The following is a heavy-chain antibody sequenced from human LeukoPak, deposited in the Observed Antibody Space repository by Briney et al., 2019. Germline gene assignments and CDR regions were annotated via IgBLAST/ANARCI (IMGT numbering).Heavy chain of an antibody. CDR3: ARASEWLVRFDS. J-gene: IGHJ4*02. CDR2: LNPSSGST. CDR1: GYSFTNYY. D-gene: IGHD6-19*01. Sequence: ASVTVSCKASGYSFTNYYLHWVRQAPGQGLEWMGILNPSSGSTTYAQKFQGRVTMTRDTSTSTVSMELSSLRSEDTAVYYCARASEWLVRFDSWGQGTLVTVSS. V-gene: IGHV1-46*01.